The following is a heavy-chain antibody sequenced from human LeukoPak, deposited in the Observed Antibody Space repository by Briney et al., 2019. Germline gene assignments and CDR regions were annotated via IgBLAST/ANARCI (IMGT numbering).Heavy chain of an antibody. V-gene: IGHV1-69*05. CDR1: GGTFSSYA. CDR3: ARDPTQGYYDFWSGYYKGWFDP. CDR2: ITPIFGTA. Sequence: SVKVSCKASGGTFSSYAISWVRQAPGQGLEWMGGITPIFGTANYAQKFQGRVTITTDESTSTAYMELSSLRSEDTAVYYCARDPTQGYYDFWSGYYKGWFDPWGQGTLVTVSS. D-gene: IGHD3-3*01. J-gene: IGHJ5*02.